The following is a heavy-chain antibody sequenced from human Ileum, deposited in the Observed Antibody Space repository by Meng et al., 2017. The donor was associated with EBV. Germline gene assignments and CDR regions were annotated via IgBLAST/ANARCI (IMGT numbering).Heavy chain of an antibody. CDR3: ARRYYGVPFDN. D-gene: IGHD3-3*01. CDR1: GDSISSSNPW. CDR2: IYYSGST. V-gene: IGHV4-39*01. Sequence: ESGPGLVKPSGTLSLTGAVSGDSISSSNPWWGWIRQPPGKGLEWVGTIYYSGSTFYNPSLKSRVTISLDTSKNQFSLKVSSVTAADTAVYYCARRYYGVPFDNWGQGTLVTVSS. J-gene: IGHJ4*02.